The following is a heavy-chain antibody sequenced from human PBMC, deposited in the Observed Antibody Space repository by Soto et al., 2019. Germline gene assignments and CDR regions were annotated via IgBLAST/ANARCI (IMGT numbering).Heavy chain of an antibody. Sequence: QVQLVQSGAEVRKPGSSVKVSCKASGDSFSSYGISWVRQAPGQGLEWMGGIIPMFATANYAQNFQGRVTITADESTNTAYMEVSSLSSDETDVYYCAKTPPRTTATAYYYDYWGPGTLITVSS. D-gene: IGHD4-17*01. CDR3: AKTPPRTTATAYYYDY. CDR2: IIPMFATA. CDR1: GDSFSSYG. V-gene: IGHV1-69*12. J-gene: IGHJ4*02.